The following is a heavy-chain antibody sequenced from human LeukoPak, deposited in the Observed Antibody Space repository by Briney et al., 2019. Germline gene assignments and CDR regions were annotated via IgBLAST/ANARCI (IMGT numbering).Heavy chain of an antibody. Sequence: GASVKVSCKASGGTFSSYAITWVRQAPGQGLEWMGWIIPIIGIANYAQKFQGRVTITTDKSTSTAYMELSSLRSEDTAVYYCARDEKGYYDSSGYYLVWFDPWGQGTLVTVSS. CDR2: IIPIIGIA. D-gene: IGHD3-22*01. CDR3: ARDEKGYYDSSGYYLVWFDP. V-gene: IGHV1-69*10. J-gene: IGHJ5*02. CDR1: GGTFSSYA.